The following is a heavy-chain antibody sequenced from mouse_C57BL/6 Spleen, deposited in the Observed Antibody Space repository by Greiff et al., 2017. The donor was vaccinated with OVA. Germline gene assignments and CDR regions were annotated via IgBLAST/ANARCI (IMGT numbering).Heavy chain of an antibody. CDR1: GYTFTSYW. V-gene: IGHV1-5*01. CDR3: TRVYYDYPYYFDY. Sequence: EVQRVESGTVLARPGASVKMSCKTSGYTFTSYWMHWVKQRPGQGLEWIGAIYPGNSDTSYNQKFKGKAKLTAVTSASTAYMELSSLTNEDSAVYYCTRVYYDYPYYFDYWGQGTTLTVSS. CDR2: IYPGNSDT. D-gene: IGHD2-4*01. J-gene: IGHJ2*01.